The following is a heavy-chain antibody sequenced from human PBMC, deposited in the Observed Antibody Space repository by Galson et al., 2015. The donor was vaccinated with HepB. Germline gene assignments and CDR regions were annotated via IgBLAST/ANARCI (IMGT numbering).Heavy chain of an antibody. CDR3: ARGLGSSWTNWFDP. Sequence: LRLSCAASGFTFSTYWMHWVRQAPGKGLLWVSRINGDGGSTNYADSVKGRFTISRDNAKNTLYLQMNSLRAEDTAVYYCARGLGSSWTNWFDPWGQGTLVTVSS. CDR2: INGDGGST. CDR1: GFTFSTYW. J-gene: IGHJ5*02. D-gene: IGHD6-13*01. V-gene: IGHV3-74*01.